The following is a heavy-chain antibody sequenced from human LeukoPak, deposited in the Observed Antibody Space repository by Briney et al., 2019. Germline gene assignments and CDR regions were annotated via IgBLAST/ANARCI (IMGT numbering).Heavy chain of an antibody. J-gene: IGHJ4*02. Sequence: SETLSLTCTVSGGSISSSSYYWGWIRQPAGKGLEWIGSIYYSGSTYYNPSLKSRVTISVDTSKNQFSLKLSSVTAADTAVYYCARRLWLGAFDYWGQGTLVTVSS. V-gene: IGHV4-39*07. D-gene: IGHD6-19*01. CDR1: GGSISSSSYY. CDR2: IYYSGST. CDR3: ARRLWLGAFDY.